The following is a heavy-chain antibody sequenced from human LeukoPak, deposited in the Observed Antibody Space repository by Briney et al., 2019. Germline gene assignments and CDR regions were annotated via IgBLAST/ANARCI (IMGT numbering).Heavy chain of an antibody. V-gene: IGHV4-4*09. CDR2: VYTSGST. CDR1: GGSISSYY. D-gene: IGHD2-15*01. J-gene: IGHJ5*02. CDR3: ERHSGGSLYNWFDP. Sequence: SETLSLTCTVSGGSISSYYWSWIRQPPGKGLEWIGYVYTSGSTNYNPSLKSRVTISADTSKNQFSLKLSSVTAADTAVYYCERHSGGSLYNWFDPWGQGTLVTVSS.